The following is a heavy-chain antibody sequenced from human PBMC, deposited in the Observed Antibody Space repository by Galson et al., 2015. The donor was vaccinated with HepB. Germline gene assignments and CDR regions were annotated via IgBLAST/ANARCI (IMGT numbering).Heavy chain of an antibody. Sequence: SLKVSCKASGSTFTSYYMHWVRQAPGQGLEWMGIINPSGGSTSYAQKFQGRVTMTRDTSTSTVYMELSSLRSEDTAVYYCARDEAGDSGSYYFSYWGQGTLVTVSS. CDR2: INPSGGST. CDR3: ARDEAGDSGSYYFSY. D-gene: IGHD1-26*01. CDR1: GSTFTSYY. J-gene: IGHJ4*02. V-gene: IGHV1-46*03.